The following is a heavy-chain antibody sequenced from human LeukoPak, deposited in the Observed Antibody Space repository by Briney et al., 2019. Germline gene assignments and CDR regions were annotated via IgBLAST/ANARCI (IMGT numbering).Heavy chain of an antibody. J-gene: IGHJ6*03. Sequence: AASVKVSCKASGFTFTVYYIHWVRQAPGQGLEWMGWINPNRGGTHYAQKFQERVTITRDMSTSTAYMELSSLRSEDTAVYYCAATSGYSYGYESGGYYYYYMDVWGKGTTVTVSS. CDR1: GFTFTVYY. CDR2: INPNRGGT. D-gene: IGHD5-18*01. CDR3: AATSGYSYGYESGGYYYYYMDV. V-gene: IGHV1-2*02.